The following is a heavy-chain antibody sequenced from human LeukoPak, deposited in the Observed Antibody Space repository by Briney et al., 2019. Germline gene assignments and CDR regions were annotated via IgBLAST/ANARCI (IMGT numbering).Heavy chain of an antibody. J-gene: IGHJ4*02. CDR3: ARDRQIAY. Sequence: GGSLRLSCAASGFTFSNYWLTWVRQAPGQGLERVANIKQDGSEKHYVDSVKGRFTISRDNAKNSLYLQMNSLRAEDTAVYYCARDRQIAYWGQGALVTVSS. CDR2: IKQDGSEK. V-gene: IGHV3-7*03. CDR1: GFTFSNYW.